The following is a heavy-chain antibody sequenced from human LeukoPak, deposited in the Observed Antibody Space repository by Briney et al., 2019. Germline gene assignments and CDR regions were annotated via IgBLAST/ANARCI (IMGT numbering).Heavy chain of an antibody. CDR1: GFTFSSYG. CDR2: ISYDGSKK. CDR3: AKDQYYYDSSGYSDY. D-gene: IGHD3-22*01. Sequence: XGSLRLSCAASGFTFSSYGMHWVRQAPGKGVEGGAVISYDGSKKYYADSVKGGFTISRDNSKNTLYLQMNSLRAEDTAVYYCAKDQYYYDSSGYSDYWGQGTLVTVSS. J-gene: IGHJ4*02. V-gene: IGHV3-30*18.